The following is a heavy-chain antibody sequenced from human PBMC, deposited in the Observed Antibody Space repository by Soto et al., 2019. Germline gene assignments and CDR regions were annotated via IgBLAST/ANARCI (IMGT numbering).Heavy chain of an antibody. Sequence: QVQLVESGGGVVQPGRSLRLSCAASGFTFSSYAMHWVRQAPGKGLEWVAVISYDGSNKYYADSVKGRFTISRDNSKNTLYLQMNSLRAEDTAVYYCARDRIVVVITLFDYWGQGTLVTVSS. CDR2: ISYDGSNK. CDR3: ARDRIVVVITLFDY. J-gene: IGHJ4*02. CDR1: GFTFSSYA. V-gene: IGHV3-30-3*01. D-gene: IGHD3-22*01.